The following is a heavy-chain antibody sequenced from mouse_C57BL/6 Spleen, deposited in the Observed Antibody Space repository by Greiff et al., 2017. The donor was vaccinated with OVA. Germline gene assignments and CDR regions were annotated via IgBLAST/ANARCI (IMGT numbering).Heavy chain of an antibody. CDR2: IHPNSGST. CDR1: GYTFTSYW. J-gene: IGHJ1*03. V-gene: IGHV1-64*01. D-gene: IGHD2-5*01. Sequence: QVQLQQSGAELVKPGASVKLSCKASGYTFTSYWMHWVKQRPGQGLEWIGMIHPNSGSTNYNEKFKSKATLTVDKSSSTAYMQLSSLTSEDSAVYYCARGYSNSPYWYFDVWGTGTTVTVSS. CDR3: ARGYSNSPYWYFDV.